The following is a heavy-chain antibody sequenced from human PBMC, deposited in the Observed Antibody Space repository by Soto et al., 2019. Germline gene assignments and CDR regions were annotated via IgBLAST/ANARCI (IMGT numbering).Heavy chain of an antibody. CDR1: GYTFTSYD. CDR3: ARVALRFGGRDV. J-gene: IGHJ6*04. D-gene: IGHD3-16*01. V-gene: IGHV1-8*01. CDR2: MNPNSGNT. Sequence: ASVKVSCKASGYTFTSYDINWVRQATGQGLEWMGWMNPNSGNTGYAQKFQGRVTMTRNTSISTAYMELSSLRSEDTAVYYCARVALRFGGRDVWGKGTTVTVSS.